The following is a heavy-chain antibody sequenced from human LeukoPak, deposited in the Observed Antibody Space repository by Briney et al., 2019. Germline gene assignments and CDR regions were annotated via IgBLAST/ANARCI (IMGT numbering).Heavy chain of an antibody. CDR3: AKDYLYDYVS. Sequence: GGSLRLSCAASGFTFSSYSMNWVRQAPGKGLEWVSSISSSSSYIYYADSVKGRFTISRDNSKNTLYLQMNSLRVEDTAVYYCAKDYLYDYVSWGQGTLVAVSS. V-gene: IGHV3-21*04. CDR2: ISSSSSYI. CDR1: GFTFSSYS. D-gene: IGHD3-16*01. J-gene: IGHJ5*02.